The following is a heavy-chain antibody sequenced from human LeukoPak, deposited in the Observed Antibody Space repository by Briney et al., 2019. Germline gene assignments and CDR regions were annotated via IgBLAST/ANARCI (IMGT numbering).Heavy chain of an antibody. Sequence: GGSLRLSCAVSGFTFSSYAMSWVRQAPGKGLEWVSAISGSGGSTYYADSVKGRFTISRDNSKNTLYLQMNSLRAEDTAVYYCARFYYYDSSGYPFDAFDIWGQGTMVTVSS. V-gene: IGHV3-23*01. CDR3: ARFYYYDSSGYPFDAFDI. CDR1: GFTFSSYA. CDR2: ISGSGGST. D-gene: IGHD3-22*01. J-gene: IGHJ3*02.